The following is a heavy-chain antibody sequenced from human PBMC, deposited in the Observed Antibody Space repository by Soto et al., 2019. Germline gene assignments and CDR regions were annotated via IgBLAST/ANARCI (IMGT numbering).Heavy chain of an antibody. CDR2: IIPIFGTA. Sequence: SVKVSCKASGATFSSYTISWMCQAPGQGLEWMGGIIPIFGTANYAQMLMGRVTINADKSTSTSYMELSTLRSKDTAMYYCPSLTGYCSSASCYSPRPWGQGTLVTVSS. V-gene: IGHV1-69*06. J-gene: IGHJ5*02. CDR3: PSLTGYCSSASCYSPRP. D-gene: IGHD2-2*01. CDR1: GATFSSYT.